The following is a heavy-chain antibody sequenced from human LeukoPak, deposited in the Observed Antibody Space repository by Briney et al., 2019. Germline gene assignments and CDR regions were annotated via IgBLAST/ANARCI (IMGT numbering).Heavy chain of an antibody. CDR2: ISWGSANI. CDR1: GFNFDGNA. J-gene: IGHJ4*02. CDR3: AKESSVYCTDGVCSLDY. V-gene: IGHV3-9*01. D-gene: IGHD2-8*01. Sequence: PGRSLRLSCAASGFNFDGNAMHWVRQVPGKGLEWVSGISWGSANIGYADSVKGRFTISRDNTKDSLYLQMNSLRAEDTALYYCAKESSVYCTDGVCSLDYWGQGSLVTVSS.